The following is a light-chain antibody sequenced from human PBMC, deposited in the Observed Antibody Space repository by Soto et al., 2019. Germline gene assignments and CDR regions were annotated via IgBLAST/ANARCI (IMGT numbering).Light chain of an antibody. CDR1: SSDVGAYDY. CDR3: SSFAGSNNFPYV. Sequence: QSVLTQPPSASGSPGQSVTISCTGTSSDVGAYDYVSWYQQHPGKAPKLMIYEINKRPSGVPDRFSGSKSGNTASLTVSGLQAEDEADYYCSSFAGSNNFPYVLGTGTKGHRP. V-gene: IGLV2-8*01. J-gene: IGLJ1*01. CDR2: EIN.